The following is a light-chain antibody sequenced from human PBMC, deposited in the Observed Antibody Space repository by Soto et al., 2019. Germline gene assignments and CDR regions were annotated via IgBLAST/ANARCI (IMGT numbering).Light chain of an antibody. CDR2: DTS. Sequence: EIVLTQSPGTLSLSPGERATLSCRASQSVSSSYLAWYQQKPGQAPRLLIYDTSSRATGIPDRFSGSKSGTDFTLTISRLEPEDFAVYYCQQYVNSPTFGQGTKVEIK. CDR3: QQYVNSPT. J-gene: IGKJ1*01. CDR1: QSVSSSY. V-gene: IGKV3-20*01.